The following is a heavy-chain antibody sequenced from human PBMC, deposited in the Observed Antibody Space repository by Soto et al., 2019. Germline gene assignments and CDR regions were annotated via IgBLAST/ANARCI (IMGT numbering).Heavy chain of an antibody. Sequence: ETLPLSWSVSEGCLSSSYYWGWLRQAPGKGLEWLGNIYYSGHTYYNPSLKSRFAISVDTSKNQFSLTLTSVTAADTAVYYCARYFLRGRFFDSWGQGTLVTVSS. CDR3: ARYFLRGRFFDS. V-gene: IGHV4-39*01. CDR2: IYYSGHT. CDR1: EGCLSSSYY. D-gene: IGHD3-10*01. J-gene: IGHJ4*02.